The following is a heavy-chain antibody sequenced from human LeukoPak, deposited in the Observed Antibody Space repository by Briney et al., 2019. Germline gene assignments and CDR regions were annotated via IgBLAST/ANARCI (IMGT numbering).Heavy chain of an antibody. J-gene: IGHJ3*02. D-gene: IGHD2-15*01. Sequence: ASVKVSCKASGYTFTSYGISWVRQAPGQGLEWMGWISAYNGNTNYAQKFQGRVTMTEDTSTDTAYMELSSLRSEDTAVYHCATVKYCSGGSCYWGAFDIWGQGTMVTVSS. V-gene: IGHV1-18*01. CDR1: GYTFTSYG. CDR2: ISAYNGNT. CDR3: ATVKYCSGGSCYWGAFDI.